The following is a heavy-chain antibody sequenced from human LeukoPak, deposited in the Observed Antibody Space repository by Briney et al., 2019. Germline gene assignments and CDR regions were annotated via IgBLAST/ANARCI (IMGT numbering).Heavy chain of an antibody. V-gene: IGHV3-53*01. Sequence: GGSLRLSCAASGFTVSSNYMSWVRQAPGKGLEWVSVIYSGGSTYYADSVKGRFTISRDNSKNTLSLQMNSLRAEDTAIYYCAKAPRGAVTTFDYWGQGTLVTVSS. CDR2: IYSGGST. J-gene: IGHJ4*02. CDR1: GFTVSSNY. D-gene: IGHD4-11*01. CDR3: AKAPRGAVTTFDY.